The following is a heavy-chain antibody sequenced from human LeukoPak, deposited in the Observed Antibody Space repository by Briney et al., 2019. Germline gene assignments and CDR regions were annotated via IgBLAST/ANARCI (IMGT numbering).Heavy chain of an antibody. CDR2: ISPYNENT. J-gene: IGHJ5*02. CDR1: GYTFIRNG. CDR3: ARDGIAAKPPLAIAVAGTGARYNWFDP. V-gene: IGHV1-18*01. Sequence: VASVKVSCKASGYTFIRNGISWVRQAPGQGLEWMGWISPYNENTKYLQKLQGRVTMTTDTSTSTAYMELRSLRSDGTAVYYCARDGIAAKPPLAIAVAGTGARYNWFDPWGQGTLVTVSS. D-gene: IGHD6-19*01.